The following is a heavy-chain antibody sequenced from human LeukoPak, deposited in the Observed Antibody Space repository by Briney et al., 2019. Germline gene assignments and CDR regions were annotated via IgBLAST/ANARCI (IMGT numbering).Heavy chain of an antibody. V-gene: IGHV1-69*05. J-gene: IGHJ4*02. D-gene: IGHD3-22*01. Sequence: SVKVSCKASGGTFSSYAISWVRQAPGQGLEWMGGIIPIFGTANCAQKFQGRVTITTDESTSTAYMELSSLRPEDTAVYYCARVIKGKYYDSSGYYDYWGQGTLVNVSS. CDR2: IIPIFGTA. CDR3: ARVIKGKYYDSSGYYDY. CDR1: GGTFSSYA.